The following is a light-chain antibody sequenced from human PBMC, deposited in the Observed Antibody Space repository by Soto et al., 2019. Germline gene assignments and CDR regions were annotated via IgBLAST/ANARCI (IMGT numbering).Light chain of an antibody. Sequence: SALTQPASVSGSPWQAITISFTGTSSEVGGYNYVSWYQHHPGKAPKLMIFDVSNRPSGVSNRFSGSKSGNTASLTISGLQPEDEADYYCSSYTTSNTRQIVFGTGTKVPS. CDR2: DVS. CDR1: SSEVGGYNY. CDR3: SSYTTSNTRQIV. V-gene: IGLV2-14*03. J-gene: IGLJ1*01.